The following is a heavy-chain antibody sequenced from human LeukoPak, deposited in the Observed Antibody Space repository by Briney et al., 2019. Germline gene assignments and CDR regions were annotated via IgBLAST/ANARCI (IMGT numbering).Heavy chain of an antibody. V-gene: IGHV3-30*02. J-gene: IGHJ4*02. CDR2: IRYDGSNK. CDR1: GFTFSSYG. CDR3: ARDGAPTGSSSWTFDLFDY. Sequence: PGGSLRLSCAASGFTFSSYGMHWVRQAPGKGLEWVAFIRYDGSNKYYADSVKGRFTISRDNAKNSLYLQMNSLRAEDTAVYYCARDGAPTGSSSWTFDLFDYWGQGTLVTVSS. D-gene: IGHD6-13*01.